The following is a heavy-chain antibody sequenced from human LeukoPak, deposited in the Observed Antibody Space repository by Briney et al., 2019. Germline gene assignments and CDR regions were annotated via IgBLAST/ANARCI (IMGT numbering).Heavy chain of an antibody. CDR1: GFTFSSYS. V-gene: IGHV3-21*01. J-gene: IGHJ6*03. Sequence: KPGGSLRLSCAASGFTFSSYSMNWVRQAPGKGLEWVSSISSSSSYIYYADSVKGRFTISRDNAKNSLYLQMNSLRAEDTAVYYCASLEDYYYYYMDVWGKGTTVTVSS. D-gene: IGHD3-3*01. CDR2: ISSSSSYI. CDR3: ASLEDYYYYYMDV.